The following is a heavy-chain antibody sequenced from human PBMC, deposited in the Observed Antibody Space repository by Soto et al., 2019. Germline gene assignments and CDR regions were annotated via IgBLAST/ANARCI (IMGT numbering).Heavy chain of an antibody. Sequence: ASVKVSCKASGYTFTSYGISWVRQAPGQGLEWMGWISAYNGNTNYAQKLQGRVTMTTDTSTSTAYMELRSLRSDDTAVYYCARGAVVVPAAMTTPVDYWGQGTLVTVSS. CDR3: ARGAVVVPAAMTTPVDY. CDR1: GYTFTSYG. V-gene: IGHV1-18*01. J-gene: IGHJ4*02. D-gene: IGHD2-2*01. CDR2: ISAYNGNT.